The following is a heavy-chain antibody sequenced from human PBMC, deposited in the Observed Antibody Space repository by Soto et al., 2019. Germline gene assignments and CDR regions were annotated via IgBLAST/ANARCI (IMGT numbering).Heavy chain of an antibody. D-gene: IGHD4-17*01. CDR1: GVSISSYY. CDR3: ARRYGASFDY. V-gene: IGHV4-59*01. CDR2: IYYSGST. J-gene: IGHJ4*02. Sequence: SETLSLTCTVSGVSISSYYWSWIRQPPGKGLEWIGYIYYSGSTNYNPSLKSRVTISVDTSKNQFSLKLSSVTAADTAVYYCARRYGASFDYWGQGTLGTVSS.